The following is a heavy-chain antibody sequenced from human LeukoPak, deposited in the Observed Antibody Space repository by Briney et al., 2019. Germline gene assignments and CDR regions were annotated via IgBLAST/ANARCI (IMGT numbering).Heavy chain of an antibody. CDR3: AKVPLYYYDSSGYWFDY. CDR2: ISGSGGST. D-gene: IGHD3-22*01. J-gene: IGHJ4*02. V-gene: IGHV3-23*01. CDR1: GFTFGEYA. Sequence: GGSLRLSCTASGFTFGEYAMSWFRQAPGKGLEWVSAISGSGGSTYYADSVKGRFTISRDNSKNTLYLQMNSLRAEDTAVYYCAKVPLYYYDSSGYWFDYWGQGTLVTVSS.